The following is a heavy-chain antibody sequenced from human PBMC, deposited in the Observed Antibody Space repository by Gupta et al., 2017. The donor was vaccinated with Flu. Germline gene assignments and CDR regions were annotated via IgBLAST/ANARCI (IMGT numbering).Heavy chain of an antibody. Sequence: RQVPGKGLVWVSCINIDGFSTGYADSVKGRFTISRDNAKNTVYLQMNSLRADDTAVYYCVTPVGRDGYNFDSWGQGTLVTVSS. V-gene: IGHV3-74*01. CDR2: INIDGFST. D-gene: IGHD5-12*01. CDR3: VTPVGRDGYNFDS. J-gene: IGHJ4*02.